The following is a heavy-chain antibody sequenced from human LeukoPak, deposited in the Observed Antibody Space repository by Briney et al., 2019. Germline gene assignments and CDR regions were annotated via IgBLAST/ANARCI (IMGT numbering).Heavy chain of an antibody. CDR2: IFYTGST. V-gene: IGHV4-59*07. CDR1: GGSISGYY. J-gene: IGHJ4*02. Sequence: SDTLSLTCTVSGGSISGYYWSWIRQPPGKGLECIGYIFYTGSTNYNPSLRSRVTISIDTSKNQFSLELNSVTAADTAVYYCARVSGCYSAGIDYWGQGTLVTVSS. D-gene: IGHD1-26*01. CDR3: ARVSGCYSAGIDY.